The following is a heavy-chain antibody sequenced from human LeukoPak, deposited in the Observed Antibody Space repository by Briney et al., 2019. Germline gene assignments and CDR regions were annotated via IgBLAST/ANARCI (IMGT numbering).Heavy chain of an antibody. CDR3: AKLWTGSYPRYFDY. Sequence: PGGSLRLSCAASGFTFSSYPMSWVRQAPGKGLEWVSAITGSGATTFYADSVKGRFTISRDNSRNTLYLQMNSLRAEDTAIHYCAKLWTGSYPRYFDYWGQGTLVTVSS. CDR1: GFTFSSYP. D-gene: IGHD3-10*01. V-gene: IGHV3-23*01. CDR2: ITGSGATT. J-gene: IGHJ4*02.